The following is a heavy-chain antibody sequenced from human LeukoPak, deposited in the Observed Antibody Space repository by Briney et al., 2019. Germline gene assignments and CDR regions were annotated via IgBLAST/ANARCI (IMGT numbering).Heavy chain of an antibody. CDR3: ARLYRPTTVTPYCFDY. Sequence: SETLSLTCTVSRGSIIPYYWSWIRQSPGKGLEWVGYVHHTGSTDYYPSLKSRLTISVDTSKNQFSLKLSSVTAADTAVYYCARLYRPTTVTPYCFDYWSPGTLVTVSP. CDR1: RGSIIPYY. CDR2: VHHTGST. J-gene: IGHJ4*02. D-gene: IGHD4-17*01. V-gene: IGHV4-59*08.